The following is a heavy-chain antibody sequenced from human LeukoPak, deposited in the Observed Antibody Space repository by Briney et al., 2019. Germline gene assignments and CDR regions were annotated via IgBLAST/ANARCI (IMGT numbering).Heavy chain of an antibody. CDR3: AKGTEQLVLGYYFDY. D-gene: IGHD6-6*01. J-gene: IGHJ4*02. Sequence: GGSLRLSCAASGFTFSSYAMSWVRQPPGKGLEWVAAISNGNTYYANSVKGRFTISRDNSKNTLYLQMNSLRAEDTAVYYCAKGTEQLVLGYYFDYWGQGTLVTVSS. V-gene: IGHV3-23*01. CDR1: GFTFSSYA. CDR2: ISNGNT.